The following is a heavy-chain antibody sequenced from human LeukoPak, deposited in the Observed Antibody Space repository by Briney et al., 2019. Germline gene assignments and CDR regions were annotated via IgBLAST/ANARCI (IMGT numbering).Heavy chain of an antibody. Sequence: PPETLSLTSTVSGGSTSSGEYYSSWVRPPPGKGLEWIAYMYYSGSTYSTPSLKSRVTMSADTSKNQLSLKLSSVTAADTAVYYCARPYYYNSRIDPSGHGIPVT. J-gene: IGHJ5*02. CDR1: GGSTSSGEYY. CDR3: ARPYYYNSRIDP. D-gene: IGHD3-22*01. CDR2: MYYSGST. V-gene: IGHV4-30-4*01.